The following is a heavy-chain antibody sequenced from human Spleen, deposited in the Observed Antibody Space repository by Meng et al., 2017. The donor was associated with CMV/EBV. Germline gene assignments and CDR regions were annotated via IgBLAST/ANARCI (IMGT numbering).Heavy chain of an antibody. CDR3: ARHRNRLGNY. V-gene: IGHV4-61*05. CDR2: VYFTGGT. Sequence: SETLSLTCTVSGGSISSNNYYWDWIRQPPGKGLEWIGYVYFTGGTNYKPSLNSRVTISIDTSKNQFSLRLNSVTAADTATYYCARHRNRLGNYWGQGTLVTVSS. CDR1: GGSISSNNYY. D-gene: IGHD1-14*01. J-gene: IGHJ4*02.